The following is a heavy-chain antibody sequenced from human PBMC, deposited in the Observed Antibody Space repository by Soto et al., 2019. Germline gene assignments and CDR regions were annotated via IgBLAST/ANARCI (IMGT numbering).Heavy chain of an antibody. CDR2: IYYSGST. CDR1: GGSISRYY. V-gene: IGHV4-59*01. Sequence: PSETLSLTCTVSGGSISRYYWSWIRQPPGKGLEWIGYIYYSGSTNYNPSLKSRVTISVDTSKNQFSLKLSSVTAADTAVYYCVRDARYYYDSSGPGAYYYYGMDVWGQGTTVTVSS. J-gene: IGHJ6*02. D-gene: IGHD3-22*01. CDR3: VRDARYYYDSSGPGAYYYYGMDV.